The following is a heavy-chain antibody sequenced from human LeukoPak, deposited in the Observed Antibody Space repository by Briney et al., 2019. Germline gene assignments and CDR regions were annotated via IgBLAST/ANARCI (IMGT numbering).Heavy chain of an antibody. CDR2: INPNSGGT. Sequence: ASVKVSCKASGYTFTGYYMHWVRQAPGQGLEWMGWINPNSGGTNYAQKFQGRVTMTRDTSISTAYMELSRLRSDDTAVYYCARADYSYGFVDYYYGMDVWGQGTMVTVSS. D-gene: IGHD5-18*01. CDR1: GYTFTGYY. CDR3: ARADYSYGFVDYYYGMDV. V-gene: IGHV1-2*02. J-gene: IGHJ6*02.